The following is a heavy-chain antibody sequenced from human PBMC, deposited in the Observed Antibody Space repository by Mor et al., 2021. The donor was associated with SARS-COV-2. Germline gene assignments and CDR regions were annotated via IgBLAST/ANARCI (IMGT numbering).Heavy chain of an antibody. J-gene: IGHJ6*02. CDR2: IVVGSGNT. Sequence: LEWIGWIVVGSGNTNYAQKFQERVTITRDMSTSTAYMELSSLRSEDTAVYYCAAQGWEPRPHYYYGMDVWGQGTTVTVSS. V-gene: IGHV1-58*01. D-gene: IGHD1-26*01. CDR3: AAQGWEPRPHYYYGMDV.